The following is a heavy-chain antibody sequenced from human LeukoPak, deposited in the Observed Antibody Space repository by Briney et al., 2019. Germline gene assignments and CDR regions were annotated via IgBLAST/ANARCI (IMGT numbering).Heavy chain of an antibody. CDR2: ISWDGGST. J-gene: IGHJ6*03. CDR3: PKDGYSSSWTSGDYYYYMDV. CDR1: GFTFGDYA. D-gene: IGHD6-13*01. Sequence: GGSLRLSCAASGFTFGDYAMHWVRHAPGKGLEWVSFISWDGGSTYYVDSVKGRFTISRDKSKNSLYLQMNSLRTEDTALYYCPKDGYSSSWTSGDYYYYMDVCGKGTTVTVSS. V-gene: IGHV3-43*01.